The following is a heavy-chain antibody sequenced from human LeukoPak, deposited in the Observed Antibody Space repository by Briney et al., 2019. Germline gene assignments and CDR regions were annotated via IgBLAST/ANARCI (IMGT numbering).Heavy chain of an antibody. CDR2: HYYSGSN. V-gene: IGHV4-59*11. D-gene: IGHD3-3*01. J-gene: IGHJ6*04. Sequence: PLETLSVTSTVPGGSISSPYWCWIWQTPGKGRWRGGHHYYSGSNDYNPSLKSRVIISVDTSKNQFSLKLSSVTAADTAVYYCAREAGCDFWSGYYLVWGKGTTVTVSS. CDR3: AREAGCDFWSGYYLV. CDR1: GGSISSPY.